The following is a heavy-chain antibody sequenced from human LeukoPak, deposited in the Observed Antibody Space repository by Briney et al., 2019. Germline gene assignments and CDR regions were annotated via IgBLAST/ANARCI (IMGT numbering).Heavy chain of an antibody. D-gene: IGHD5-24*01. V-gene: IGHV3-53*01. CDR1: GFTVSSNY. CDR3: ARARRDGYNPYYFDY. CDR2: IYSGGST. Sequence: WGSLRLSCAASGFTVSSNYMSWVRQAPGKGLEWVSVIYSGGSTYYADSVKGRFTISRDNSKNTLYLQMNSLRAEDTAVYYCARARRDGYNPYYFDYWGQGTLVTVSS. J-gene: IGHJ4*02.